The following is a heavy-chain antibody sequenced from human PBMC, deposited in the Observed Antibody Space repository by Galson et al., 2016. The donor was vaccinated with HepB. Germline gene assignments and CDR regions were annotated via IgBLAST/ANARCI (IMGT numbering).Heavy chain of an antibody. V-gene: IGHV3-7*01. Sequence: SLRLSCAASQFTFSSYSMNWVRQAPGKGLEWVANINGDGSAKTYVDSAKGRFTVSRDNAKNSLYLQMNSLRIEDTAVYYCGREVNRLGYFMDVWGQGTTVTVSS. CDR1: QFTFSSYS. CDR2: INGDGSAK. J-gene: IGHJ6*02. CDR3: GREVNRLGYFMDV. D-gene: IGHD2-15*01.